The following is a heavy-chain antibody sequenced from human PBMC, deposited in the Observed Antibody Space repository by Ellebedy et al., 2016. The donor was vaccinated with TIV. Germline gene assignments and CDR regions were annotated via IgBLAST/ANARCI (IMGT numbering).Heavy chain of an antibody. CDR3: ARHCGGGDCMGAFDI. CDR1: GFNFTIYW. CDR2: IKEDGSEK. Sequence: GGSLRLSCAASGFNFTIYWMTWVRQAPGKGLEWVANIKEDGSEKDYVDSVKGRFTVSRDNAEKSLYLQMNSLRAQDTAVYYCARHCGGGDCMGAFDIWGQGTMVTVSS. D-gene: IGHD2-21*02. V-gene: IGHV3-7*04. J-gene: IGHJ3*02.